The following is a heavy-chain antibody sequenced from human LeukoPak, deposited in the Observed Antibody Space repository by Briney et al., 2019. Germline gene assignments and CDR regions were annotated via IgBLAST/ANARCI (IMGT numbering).Heavy chain of an antibody. CDR1: GYTFTGYY. Sequence: GAPVKVSCKASGYTFTGYYMHWVRQAPGQGLEWMGRINPNSGGTDYAQKFQGRVTMTRDTSISTAYMELSRLRSDDTAVYYCARDLLVGATIDAFDIWGQGTMVTVSS. V-gene: IGHV1-2*06. D-gene: IGHD1-26*01. CDR3: ARDLLVGATIDAFDI. CDR2: INPNSGGT. J-gene: IGHJ3*02.